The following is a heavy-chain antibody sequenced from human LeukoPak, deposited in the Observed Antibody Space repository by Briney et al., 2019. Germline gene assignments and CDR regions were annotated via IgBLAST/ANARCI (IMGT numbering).Heavy chain of an antibody. CDR3: ARDAFYYDSSGPQR. CDR1: GFTFSSYS. V-gene: IGHV3-21*01. J-gene: IGHJ1*01. CDR2: ISSSSTYI. Sequence: PGGSLRLSCVASGFTFSSYSMNCVRQAPGKGLEWVSSISSSSTYIYYADSVKGRFTISRDNAKNSLYLQMNSLRAEDTAVYYCARDAFYYDSSGPQRWGQGTLVTVSS. D-gene: IGHD3-22*01.